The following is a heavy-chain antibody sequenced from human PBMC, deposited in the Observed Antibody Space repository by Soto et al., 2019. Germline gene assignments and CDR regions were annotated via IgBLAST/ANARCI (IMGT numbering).Heavy chain of an antibody. Sequence: SSETLSLTCAVSGGSICSGGHSWSWIRQPPGKGLEWIGYIYHSGSTYYNPSLKSRVTISVDRSKNQFSLKLSSVTAADTAVYYCARDLPDYGGFDYWGQGTLVTV. D-gene: IGHD4-17*01. CDR3: ARDLPDYGGFDY. J-gene: IGHJ4*02. CDR2: IYHSGST. V-gene: IGHV4-30-2*01. CDR1: GGSICSGGHS.